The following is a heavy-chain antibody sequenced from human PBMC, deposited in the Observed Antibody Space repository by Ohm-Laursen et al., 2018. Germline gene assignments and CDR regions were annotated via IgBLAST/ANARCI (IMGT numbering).Heavy chain of an antibody. CDR1: GFTFSSYA. J-gene: IGHJ2*01. Sequence: GSLRLSCSASGFTFSSYAMSWVRQAPGKGLEWVSAISGSGGSTYYADSVKGRFTISRDNSKNTLYLQMNSLRAEDTAVYYCAKSSSSRDWYFDLWGRGTLVTVSS. D-gene: IGHD6-13*01. CDR3: AKSSSSRDWYFDL. V-gene: IGHV3-23*01. CDR2: ISGSGGST.